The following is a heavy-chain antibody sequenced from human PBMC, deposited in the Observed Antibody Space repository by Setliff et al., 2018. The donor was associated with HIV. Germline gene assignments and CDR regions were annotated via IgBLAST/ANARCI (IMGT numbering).Heavy chain of an antibody. V-gene: IGHV3-11*04. CDR2: ISSSGSTT. Sequence: PGGSLRLSCAASGFIFSDYYMSWIRQAPGKGLEWVSYISSSGSTTYYADSVKGRFTISRDNAKKSLYLQMNSLRAEDTAVYYCTRGRCSNTNCYGDYFYGMDVWGQGTTVTVSS. D-gene: IGHD2-2*01. CDR1: GFIFSDYY. CDR3: TRGRCSNTNCYGDYFYGMDV. J-gene: IGHJ6*02.